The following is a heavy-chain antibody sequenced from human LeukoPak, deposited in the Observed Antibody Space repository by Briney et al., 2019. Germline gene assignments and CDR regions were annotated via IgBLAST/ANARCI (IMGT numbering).Heavy chain of an antibody. J-gene: IGHJ4*02. Sequence: KVSCKASGYTFTCYYMHWVRQAPGQGLEWMGRIIPILNIPYYAQKFQGRVTITADKSTNTAYMELNSLRSDDTAVYYCAMTAVAGLFDYWGQGILVTVSS. D-gene: IGHD6-19*01. CDR3: AMTAVAGLFDY. CDR2: IIPILNIP. V-gene: IGHV1-69*02. CDR1: GYTFTCYY.